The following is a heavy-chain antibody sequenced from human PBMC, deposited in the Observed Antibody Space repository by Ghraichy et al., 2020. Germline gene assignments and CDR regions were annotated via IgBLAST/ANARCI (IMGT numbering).Heavy chain of an antibody. CDR1: GFTFSSYA. CDR3: AKGFGSHYDFWSGYSYYYYGMDV. CDR2: ISGSGGST. J-gene: IGHJ6*02. V-gene: IGHV3-23*01. D-gene: IGHD3-3*01. Sequence: GESLRLSCAASGFTFSSYAMSWVRQAPGKGLEWVSAISGSGGSTYYADSVKGRFTISRDNSKNTLYLQMNSLRAEDTAVYYCAKGFGSHYDFWSGYSYYYYGMDVWGQGTRSPSP.